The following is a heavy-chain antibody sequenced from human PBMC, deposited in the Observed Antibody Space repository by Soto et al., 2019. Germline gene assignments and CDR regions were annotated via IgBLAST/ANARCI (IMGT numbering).Heavy chain of an antibody. V-gene: IGHV1-2*04. Sequence: ASVKVSCKASGYTFTGNYMHWVRQAPGQGLEWMGWINPKSGGTNYAQKFQGWVTMTRDTSISTAFMELSRLRSDDTAVYYCARGPDIVVVVAATHFDHWGQGTLVTVSS. CDR3: ARGPDIVVVVAATHFDH. D-gene: IGHD2-15*01. CDR2: INPKSGGT. CDR1: GYTFTGNY. J-gene: IGHJ4*02.